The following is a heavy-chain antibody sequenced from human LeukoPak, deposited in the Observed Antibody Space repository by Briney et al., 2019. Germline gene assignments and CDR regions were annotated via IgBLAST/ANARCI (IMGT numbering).Heavy chain of an antibody. D-gene: IGHD3-16*01. V-gene: IGHV1-8*01. Sequence: ASVKVSCKASGYTFTSYDINWVRQATGQGLEWMGWMNPNSGNTGYAQKFQGRVTMTRNTSISTAYMELSSLRSEDTAVYYCARMTRRYVSVASFLIWFDPWGQGTLVTVSS. CDR3: ARMTRRYVSVASFLIWFDP. J-gene: IGHJ5*02. CDR2: MNPNSGNT. CDR1: GYTFTSYD.